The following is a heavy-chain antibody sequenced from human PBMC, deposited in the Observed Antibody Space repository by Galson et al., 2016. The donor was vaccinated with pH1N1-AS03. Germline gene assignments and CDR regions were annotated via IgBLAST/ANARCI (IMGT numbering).Heavy chain of an antibody. V-gene: IGHV1-69-2*01. CDR3: ATDGPRGSLSS. D-gene: IGHD6-6*01. CDR2: VDPDTSKT. Sequence: VKVSCKVSGYTFTDYNMHWVQQAPGKGLEWMGLVDPDTSKTKYAEKFQGRVTITADTSRDTAYMDLSGLRSADTAIYYCATDGPRGSLSSWGQGALVTVSS. CDR1: GYTFTDYN. J-gene: IGHJ4*02.